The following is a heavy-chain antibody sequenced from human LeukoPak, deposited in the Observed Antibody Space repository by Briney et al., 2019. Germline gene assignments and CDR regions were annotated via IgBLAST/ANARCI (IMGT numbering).Heavy chain of an antibody. Sequence: PSETLSLTCAVYDGSLSGYFWSWIRQPPGKGLEWSGEINHSGSTNYNPSLKSRVIISVDTSKNQFSLKLSSVTAADSAVYYCARDYYDSSGLDYWGQGTLVTVSS. V-gene: IGHV4-34*01. J-gene: IGHJ4*02. CDR2: INHSGST. D-gene: IGHD3-22*01. CDR3: ARDYYDSSGLDY. CDR1: DGSLSGYF.